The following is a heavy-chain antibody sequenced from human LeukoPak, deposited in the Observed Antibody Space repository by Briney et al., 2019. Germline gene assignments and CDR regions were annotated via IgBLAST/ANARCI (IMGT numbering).Heavy chain of an antibody. V-gene: IGHV4-4*09. CDR2: INTKGET. D-gene: IGHD4-23*01. Sequence: KASETLSLTCTVSGVSMSAYQWSWVRQSPEKGLEWIGCINTKGETSYNPSLKSRVTISVDTSKNQFSLKLSSVTAADTAVYYCASTQTTVVPDSYYFDYWGQGTLVTVSS. CDR3: ASTQTTVVPDSYYFDY. J-gene: IGHJ4*02. CDR1: GVSMSAYQ.